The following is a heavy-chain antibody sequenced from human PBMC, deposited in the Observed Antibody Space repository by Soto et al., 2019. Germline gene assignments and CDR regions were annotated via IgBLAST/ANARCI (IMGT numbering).Heavy chain of an antibody. V-gene: IGHV1-69*13. J-gene: IGHJ5*02. D-gene: IGHD3-3*01. CDR2: IIPIFGTA. CDR3: ARSSTQRYDFWSGYLPSFAP. CDR1: GGTFSSYA. Sequence: VASVKVSCKASGGTFSSYAISWVRQAPGQGLEWMGGIIPIFGTANYAQKFQGRVTITADESTSTAYMELSSLRSEDTAVYYCARSSTQRYDFWSGYLPSFAPWGQGTLVTVSS.